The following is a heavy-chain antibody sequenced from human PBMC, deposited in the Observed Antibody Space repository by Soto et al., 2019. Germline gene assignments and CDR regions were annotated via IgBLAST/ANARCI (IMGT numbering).Heavy chain of an antibody. J-gene: IGHJ4*02. Sequence: PSETLSPTCTVSGGSINNYYWRWIRQPPGKGLEWIGYIYYSGSTNYNPSLKSRVTISVDTSKNQFSLKLSSVTAADTAVYYCARKITVDPRGYFDYWGQGTLVTVSS. CDR2: IYYSGST. CDR1: GGSINNYY. V-gene: IGHV4-59*08. D-gene: IGHD4-17*01. CDR3: ARKITVDPRGYFDY.